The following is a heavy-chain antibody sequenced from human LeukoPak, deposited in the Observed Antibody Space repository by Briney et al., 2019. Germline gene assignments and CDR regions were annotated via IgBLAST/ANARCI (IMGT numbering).Heavy chain of an antibody. J-gene: IGHJ4*02. CDR2: IYTSGST. CDR1: GGSFSGYY. D-gene: IGHD1-26*01. CDR3: AREVVVGVTSHFDY. V-gene: IGHV4-4*07. Sequence: DPSETLSLTCAVYGGSFSGYYWSWIRQPAGKGLEWIGRIYTSGSTNYNPSLESRVTISVDTSKIQFSLKLSSVTAADTAVYYCAREVVVGVTSHFDYGGQGTLVTVSS.